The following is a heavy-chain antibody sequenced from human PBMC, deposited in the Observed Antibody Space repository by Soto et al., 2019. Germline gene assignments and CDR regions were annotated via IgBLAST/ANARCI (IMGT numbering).Heavy chain of an antibody. Sequence: GGSLRLSCAASGFTFSSYGMHWVRQAPGKGLEWVAIISYDGGYKYFADSVKGRFTISRDNSKNTLYLQMNSLRAEDTAVYYCANEGYYYSGAFDIWGQGTMVTVSS. CDR2: ISYDGGYK. D-gene: IGHD3-10*01. V-gene: IGHV3-30*18. CDR3: ANEGYYYSGAFDI. J-gene: IGHJ3*02. CDR1: GFTFSSYG.